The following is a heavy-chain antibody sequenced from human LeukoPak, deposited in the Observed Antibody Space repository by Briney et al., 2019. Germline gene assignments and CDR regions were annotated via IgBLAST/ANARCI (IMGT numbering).Heavy chain of an antibody. D-gene: IGHD3/OR15-3a*01. CDR3: ASGHYDLAP. Sequence: LETLSLTCSVSGASISGHYWSWIRQPPGKGLEWIAYIYHSEAPNYNPSLNARVTMSLDMSKNQFSLRLTSVTAADTAIYYCASGHYDLAPWGQGILVTVSS. J-gene: IGHJ5*02. CDR2: IYHSEAP. CDR1: GASISGHY. V-gene: IGHV4-59*08.